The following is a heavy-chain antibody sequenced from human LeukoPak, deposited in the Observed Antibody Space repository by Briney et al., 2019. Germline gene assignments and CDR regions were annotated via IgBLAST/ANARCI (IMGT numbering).Heavy chain of an antibody. J-gene: IGHJ4*02. CDR1: GGSISSGDYY. CDR3: ARGGYYYGSGILY. V-gene: IGHV4-30-4*01. Sequence: SETLSLTCTVSGGSISSGDYYWSWIRQPPGKGLEWIGYIYYSGSTYYNPSLKSRVTISVDTSKNQFSLKLSSVTAADTAVYYCARGGYYYGSGILYWGQGTLVTVSS. D-gene: IGHD3-10*01. CDR2: IYYSGST.